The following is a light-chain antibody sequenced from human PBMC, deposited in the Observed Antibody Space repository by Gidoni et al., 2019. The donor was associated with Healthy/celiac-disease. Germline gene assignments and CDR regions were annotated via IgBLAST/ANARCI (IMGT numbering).Light chain of an antibody. CDR2: DDR. Sequence: SYVLTQPPSVSVAPGQTARITCGGNNIGSKSVHWYQQKPGQAPVLVVYDDRDRPSGLPERFSGSNSGNTATLTISRVEAGDEADYYCQVWDSSSDHHYVFGTGTKVTVL. J-gene: IGLJ1*01. CDR1: NIGSKS. V-gene: IGLV3-21*02. CDR3: QVWDSSSDHHYV.